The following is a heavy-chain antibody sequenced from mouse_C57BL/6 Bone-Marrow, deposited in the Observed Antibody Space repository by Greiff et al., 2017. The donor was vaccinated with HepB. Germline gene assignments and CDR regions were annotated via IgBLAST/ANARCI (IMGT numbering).Heavy chain of an antibody. Sequence: VQVVESGPELVKPGASVKISCKASGYAFSSSWMNWVKQRPGKGLEWIGRIYPGDGDTNYNGKFKGKATLTADKSSSTAYMQLSSLTSEDSAVYDCARRGPEGAMDYWGQGTTVTVSS. CDR2: IYPGDGDT. V-gene: IGHV1-82*01. CDR3: ARRGPEGAMDY. D-gene: IGHD3-3*01. J-gene: IGHJ4*01. CDR1: GYAFSSSW.